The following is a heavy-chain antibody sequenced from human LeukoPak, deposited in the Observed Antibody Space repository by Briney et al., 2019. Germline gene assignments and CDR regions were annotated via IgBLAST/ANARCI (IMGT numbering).Heavy chain of an antibody. V-gene: IGHV4-4*02. Sequence: SETLSLTCGVSGGSITTTNFWWWVRQPPGGGLEWIGEISLRGRTQYNPSLKSRVNISIDESKNHLYMRLASVTAADTAVYYCSRERGLYCPFGHWGQGTLVAVTS. J-gene: IGHJ5*02. CDR2: ISLRGRT. CDR1: GGSITTTNF. CDR3: SRERGLYCPFGH. D-gene: IGHD1-26*01.